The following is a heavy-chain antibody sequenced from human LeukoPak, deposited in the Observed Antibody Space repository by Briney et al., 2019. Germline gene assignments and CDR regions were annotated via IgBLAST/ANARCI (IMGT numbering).Heavy chain of an antibody. J-gene: IGHJ4*02. Sequence: SETLSLTCTVSGGSISSGGYYWSWIRQHPGKGLEWIGYIYYSGSTYYNPSLKSRVTISVDTSKNQFSLKLSSVTAANTAVYYCARERRSGYDPWGQGTLVTVSS. CDR3: ARERRSGYDP. D-gene: IGHD3-22*01. CDR2: IYYSGST. V-gene: IGHV4-31*03. CDR1: GGSISSGGYY.